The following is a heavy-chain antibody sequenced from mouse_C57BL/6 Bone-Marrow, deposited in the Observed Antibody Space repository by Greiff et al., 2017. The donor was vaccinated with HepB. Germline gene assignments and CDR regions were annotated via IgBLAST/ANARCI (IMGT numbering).Heavy chain of an antibody. D-gene: IGHD2-4*01. V-gene: IGHV1-64*01. CDR2: IHPNSGST. Sequence: VQLQQPGAELVKPGASVKLSCKASGYTFTSYWMHWVKQRPGQGLEWIGMIHPNSGSTNYNEKFKSKATLTVDKSSSTAYMQLSSLTSEASAVYYCTRHLYFDFPYWGQGTLVTVSA. CDR3: TRHLYFDFPY. J-gene: IGHJ3*01. CDR1: GYTFTSYW.